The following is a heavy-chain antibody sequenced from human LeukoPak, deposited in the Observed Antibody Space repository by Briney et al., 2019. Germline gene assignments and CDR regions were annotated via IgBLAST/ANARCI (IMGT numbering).Heavy chain of an antibody. CDR2: INAGNGNT. CDR1: GYTFTSYA. CDR3: ARVIFSWGHYYDSSGPGY. Sequence: GASVKVSCKASGYTFTSYAMHWVRQAPGQRLEWMGWINAGNGNTKYSQKFQGRVTITRDTSASTAYMELSSLRSEDTAVYYCARVIFSWGHYYDSSGPGYWGQGTLVTVSS. V-gene: IGHV1-3*01. J-gene: IGHJ4*02. D-gene: IGHD3-22*01.